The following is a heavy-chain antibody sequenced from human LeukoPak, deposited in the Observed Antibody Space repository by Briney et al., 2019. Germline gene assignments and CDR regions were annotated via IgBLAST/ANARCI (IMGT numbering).Heavy chain of an antibody. CDR1: GGSISGHY. CDR3: ARFGVDYDMDV. Sequence: SETLSLTCSVSGGSISGHYWTWIRQPPGKGLEGIGQIHYTGKPDYNPSLKSRITISVDTSKNQVSLQVSSVTAADSAIYYCARFGVDYDMDVWGHGTTVTVFS. D-gene: IGHD3-16*01. CDR2: IHYTGKP. V-gene: IGHV4-59*11. J-gene: IGHJ6*02.